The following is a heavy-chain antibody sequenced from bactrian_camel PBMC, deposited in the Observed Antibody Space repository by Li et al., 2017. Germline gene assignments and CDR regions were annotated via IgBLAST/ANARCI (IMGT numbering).Heavy chain of an antibody. CDR2: INRFGAI. CDR1: GYTISNSA. V-gene: IGHV3S53*01. Sequence: HVQLVESGGGSVQAGGSLRLSCAASGYTISNSAIGWFRQAPGKEREGVAGINRFGAITYADSVKGRFAVSKDNAKNTLYLQMNNLKPEDTAMYYCAANRFDVWGRGTQVTVSS. J-gene: IGHJ4*01. CDR3: AANRFDV.